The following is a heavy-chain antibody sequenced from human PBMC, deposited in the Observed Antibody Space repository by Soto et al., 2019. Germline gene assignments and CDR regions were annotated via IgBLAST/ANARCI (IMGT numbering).Heavy chain of an antibody. CDR3: ARVDCSGGSCYLVAFDI. J-gene: IGHJ3*02. D-gene: IGHD2-15*01. Sequence: QVQLVQSGAEVKKPGSSVTVSCKASGGTFSSYAISWVRQAPGQGLEWMGGIIPIFGTANYAQKFQGRVTITADESTSTAYMELSSLRSEDTAVYYCARVDCSGGSCYLVAFDIWGQGTMVTVSS. V-gene: IGHV1-69*12. CDR2: IIPIFGTA. CDR1: GGTFSSYA.